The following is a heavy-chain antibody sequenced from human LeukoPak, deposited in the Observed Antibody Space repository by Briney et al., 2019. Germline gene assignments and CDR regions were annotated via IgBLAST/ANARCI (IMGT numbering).Heavy chain of an antibody. Sequence: GGSLRLSCAASGFTFSSYGMSWVRQAPGKGLEWVSAISGGGGSTYYADSVKGRFTISRDNSKNTLYLQMNSLRAEDTAVYYCARIGLYSSSWYVGHFDYWGQGTLVTVSS. J-gene: IGHJ4*02. CDR1: GFTFSSYG. CDR2: ISGGGGST. V-gene: IGHV3-23*01. CDR3: ARIGLYSSSWYVGHFDY. D-gene: IGHD6-13*01.